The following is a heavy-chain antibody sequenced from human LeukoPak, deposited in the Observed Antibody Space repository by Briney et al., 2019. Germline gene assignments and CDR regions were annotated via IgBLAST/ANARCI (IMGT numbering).Heavy chain of an antibody. D-gene: IGHD4-23*01. J-gene: IGHJ4*02. Sequence: GGSLRLSCAASGFTFNTYGMSWVRQAPGKGLEWVSGISGSGGATYYADSVKGRFTISRDNAKNSRYLQMNSLRAEDTAVYYCARDYGGSSPFDYWGQGTLVTVSS. CDR3: ARDYGGSSPFDY. CDR1: GFTFNTYG. V-gene: IGHV3-23*01. CDR2: ISGSGGAT.